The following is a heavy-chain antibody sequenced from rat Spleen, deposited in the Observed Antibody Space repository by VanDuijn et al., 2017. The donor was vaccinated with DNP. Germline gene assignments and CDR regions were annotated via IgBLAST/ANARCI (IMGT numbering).Heavy chain of an antibody. D-gene: IGHD1-3*01. CDR2: INTSGGSP. CDR3: ARHGRVTTVATYWYFDF. CDR1: GFTFSNYY. J-gene: IGHJ1*01. Sequence: EVQLVESGGGLIQPGGSLKLSCAASGFTFSNYYMAWVRQAPKKGLEWVASINTSGGSPYYRDSVKGRFTISRDNAKSTLYLQMDSLRSEDTATYYCARHGRVTTVATYWYFDFWGPGTMVTVSS. V-gene: IGHV5S23*01.